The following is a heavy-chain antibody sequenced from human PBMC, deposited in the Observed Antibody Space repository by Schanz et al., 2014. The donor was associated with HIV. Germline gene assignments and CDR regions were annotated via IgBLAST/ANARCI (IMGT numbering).Heavy chain of an antibody. J-gene: IGHJ6*02. CDR1: GFTFNSYG. Sequence: QVQLVESGGGVVQPGRSLRLSCVASGFTFNSYGMHWVRQAPGKGLEWVAVISYDGSRKHFADSVKGRFTISRDNSKNTLYLQMKSLRAEDTAVYYCAKDRNYYDSRYRGKGNYYYYYGMDFWGQGTTVTVSS. V-gene: IGHV3-30*18. CDR3: AKDRNYYDSRYRGKGNYYYYYGMDF. CDR2: ISYDGSRK. D-gene: IGHD3-22*01.